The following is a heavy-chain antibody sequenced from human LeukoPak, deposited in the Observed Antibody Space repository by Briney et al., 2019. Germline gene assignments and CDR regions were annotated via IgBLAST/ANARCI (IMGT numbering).Heavy chain of an antibody. CDR1: GFTFSSYA. D-gene: IGHD6-19*01. CDR3: ARGSVAGVDY. J-gene: IGHJ4*02. V-gene: IGHV3-30-3*01. CDR2: ISYEGSNK. Sequence: GGSLRLSCAASGFTFSSYAMHWVRQAPGKGLEWVAVISYEGSNKYYADPVKGRFTISRDNSKNTLYLQMNSLRAEDTAVYYCARGSVAGVDYWGQGTLVTVSS.